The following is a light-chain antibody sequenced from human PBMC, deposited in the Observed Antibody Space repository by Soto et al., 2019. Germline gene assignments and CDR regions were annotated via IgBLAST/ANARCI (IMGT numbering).Light chain of an antibody. Sequence: DIQMTQSPSTLSASVGDRVTITCRASQSIGSWLAWYQQKPGKAPKLLIYKASSLESGVPSRFSGSGSGTQFPLTISGLQPDDLSSYYCQQYGSYSPWTFGQGTQVEIK. CDR2: KAS. V-gene: IGKV1-5*03. CDR1: QSIGSW. CDR3: QQYGSYSPWT. J-gene: IGKJ1*01.